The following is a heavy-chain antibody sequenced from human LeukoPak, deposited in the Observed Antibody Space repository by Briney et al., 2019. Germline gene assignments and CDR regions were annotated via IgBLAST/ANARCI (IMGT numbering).Heavy chain of an antibody. CDR2: INPNSGGT. V-gene: IGHV1-2*02. CDR3: ARGDILTGYYYFDY. CDR1: GYTFTGYY. J-gene: IGHJ4*02. Sequence: ASVKVSCKXSGYTFTGYYMHWVRQAPGQGLEWMGWINPNSGGTNYAQKFQGRVTMTRDTSISTAYMELSRLRSDDTAVYYCARGDILTGYYYFDYWGQGTLVTVSS. D-gene: IGHD3-9*01.